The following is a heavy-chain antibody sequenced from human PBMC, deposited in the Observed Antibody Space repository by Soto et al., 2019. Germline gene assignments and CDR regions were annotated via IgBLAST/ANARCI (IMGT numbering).Heavy chain of an antibody. V-gene: IGHV4-59*02. D-gene: IGHD3-22*01. CDR2: MYFGGSF. Sequence: QMQLQASGPGLVKPSETLSLTCNVSGASVSHGYWSWIRQPPGKGLEWIGFMYFGGSFNYNPSLPSRATISCETSKNQFSMRLTSVAASDTGVYYCARSYYDSTGFAVDPWGQGTLVTVSS. J-gene: IGHJ5*02. CDR3: ARSYYDSTGFAVDP. CDR1: GASVSHGY.